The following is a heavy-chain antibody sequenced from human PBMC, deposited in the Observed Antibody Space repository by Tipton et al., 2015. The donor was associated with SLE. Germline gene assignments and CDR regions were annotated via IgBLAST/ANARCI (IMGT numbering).Heavy chain of an antibody. CDR3: ARYPMLRGAVDY. CDR2: IYTSGNT. J-gene: IGHJ4*02. CDR1: GDSISSGSYY. Sequence: LRLSCTVSGDSISSGSYYWSWIRQPAGKGLEWIGRIYTSGNTDYNPSLKSRVTLSVDTSKNQFSLKLTSVTAADTAVYYCARYPMLRGAVDYWGQGTLVIVSS. D-gene: IGHD3-10*01. V-gene: IGHV4-61*02.